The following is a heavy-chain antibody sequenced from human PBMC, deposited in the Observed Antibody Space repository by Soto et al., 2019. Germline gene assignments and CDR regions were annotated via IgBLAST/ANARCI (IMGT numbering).Heavy chain of an antibody. CDR3: ARDTQGDY. Sequence: QVQLQESGPGLVKPSETLSLTCTVSGVSITTYYWSWIRQPPGKGLEWIGYIYYSGSTNYNPALKSRATMSVDTSKNQFSLKLSSVTAADTAVYYCARDTQGDYWGQGTLVTVSS. V-gene: IGHV4-59*01. CDR2: IYYSGST. CDR1: GVSITTYY. J-gene: IGHJ4*02.